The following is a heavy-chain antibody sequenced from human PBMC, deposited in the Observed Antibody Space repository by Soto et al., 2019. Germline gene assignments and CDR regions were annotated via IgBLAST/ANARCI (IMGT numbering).Heavy chain of an antibody. Sequence: QVQLVQSGAEVKKPGSSVKVSCKASGGTFSRYAISWVRQAPEQGLEWMGGIIPIFGTANYAQKFQGRVTITADESTSTAYMELSSLRSEDTAVYYCARDYYDKGGSDYWGQGTLVTVSS. CDR1: GGTFSRYA. CDR2: IIPIFGTA. V-gene: IGHV1-69*01. CDR3: ARDYYDKGGSDY. J-gene: IGHJ4*02. D-gene: IGHD3-22*01.